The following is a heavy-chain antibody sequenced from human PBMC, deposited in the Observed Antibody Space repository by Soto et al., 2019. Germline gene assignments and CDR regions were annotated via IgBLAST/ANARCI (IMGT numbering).Heavy chain of an antibody. Sequence: QVQLQESGPGLVKPSQTLSLTCTVSGGSISSGGYYWSWIRQHPGKGLEWIGYIYYSGSTYYNPSLKSRVITSVDTSKNQFSLKLSPVTAADTAVYYCATEGAARQGGFQHWGQGTMVTVSS. CDR3: ATEGAARQGGFQH. J-gene: IGHJ1*01. CDR1: GGSISSGGYY. D-gene: IGHD3-16*01. V-gene: IGHV4-31*03. CDR2: IYYSGST.